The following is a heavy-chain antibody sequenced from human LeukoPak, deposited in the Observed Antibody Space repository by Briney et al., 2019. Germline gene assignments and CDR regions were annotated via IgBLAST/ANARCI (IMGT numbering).Heavy chain of an antibody. CDR1: GGSFSSSSYY. D-gene: IGHD1-26*01. J-gene: IGHJ5*02. CDR2: IYYSGST. Sequence: SETLSLTCTVSGGSFSSSSYYWGWLRQPPGMGLEWIGSIYYSGSTYYNPSLKSRVIISVATSKNQFSLKLSSVTAADAAVYYCARHWGGSYVSSYNGFDPWGQGTLVTVSS. V-gene: IGHV4-39*01. CDR3: ARHWGGSYVSSYNGFDP.